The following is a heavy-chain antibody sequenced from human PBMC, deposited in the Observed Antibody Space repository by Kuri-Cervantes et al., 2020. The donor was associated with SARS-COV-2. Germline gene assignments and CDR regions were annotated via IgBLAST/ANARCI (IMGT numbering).Heavy chain of an antibody. Sequence: SETLSLTCTVSGGSISAYYWSWIRQPPGKGLEWIGYIYYSGSTNYNPSLKSRVTISVDTSKNQFSLKLSSVTAADTAVYYCARGLEEIAVGWGGLDYYYYYYMDVWGKGTTVTVSS. J-gene: IGHJ6*03. D-gene: IGHD3-16*01. CDR2: IYYSGST. V-gene: IGHV4-59*01. CDR1: GGSISAYY. CDR3: ARGLEEIAVGWGGLDYYYYYYMDV.